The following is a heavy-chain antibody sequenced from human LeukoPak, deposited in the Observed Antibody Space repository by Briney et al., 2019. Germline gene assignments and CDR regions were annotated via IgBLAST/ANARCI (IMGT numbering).Heavy chain of an antibody. CDR1: GFIFSNYE. Sequence: PGGSLRLSCAASGFIFSNYEMNWVRQTPGKGLESFSYISDHGKSRNYVDSVKGRFAISRDNAKNSLYLQMNSMRVEDTAVYFCARARIAAPLLDYWGQGSLVTVSS. V-gene: IGHV3-48*03. D-gene: IGHD6-13*01. CDR3: ARARIAAPLLDY. J-gene: IGHJ4*02. CDR2: ISDHGKSR.